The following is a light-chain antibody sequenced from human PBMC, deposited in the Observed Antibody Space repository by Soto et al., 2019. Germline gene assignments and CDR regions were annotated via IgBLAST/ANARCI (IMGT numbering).Light chain of an antibody. Sequence: DIQMTQSPSTLSGSVGDRVTITCRASQTISSWLAWYQQKPGKAPKLLIHKASTLKSGVPSRFSGSGFGTEFSLTISSLQPDDFASYYCQQYNTLSGTFGQGIKVDI. CDR2: KAS. CDR3: QQYNTLSGT. J-gene: IGKJ1*01. CDR1: QTISSW. V-gene: IGKV1-5*03.